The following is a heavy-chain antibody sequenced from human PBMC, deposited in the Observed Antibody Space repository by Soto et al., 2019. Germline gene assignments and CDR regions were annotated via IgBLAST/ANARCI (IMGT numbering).Heavy chain of an antibody. CDR3: AKGGYYSLFDI. CDR1: GFPFSSYA. V-gene: IGHV3-23*01. CDR2: ISGSGGRT. Sequence: GGSLRLSCGASGFPFSSYAMSWVRQTPGKGLEWVSGISGSGGRTYYADSVKGRFTTSRDNSNNTLSLQMHILRVEDTAVYFCAKGGYYSLFDIWGQGTVVTVSS. J-gene: IGHJ3*02. D-gene: IGHD3-16*01.